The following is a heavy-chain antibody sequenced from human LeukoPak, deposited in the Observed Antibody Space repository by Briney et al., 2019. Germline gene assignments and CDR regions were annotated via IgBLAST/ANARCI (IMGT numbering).Heavy chain of an antibody. J-gene: IGHJ4*02. D-gene: IGHD4-11*01. CDR3: ARRTTVTIPFGY. CDR2: INHSGST. V-gene: IGHV4-34*01. CDR1: GGSFSGYY. Sequence: SETLSLTCAVYGGSFSGYYWSWIRQPPGKGLEWSGEINHSGSTNYNPSLKSRVTISVDKSKHQFSLKLSSVTAADTAVYYCARRTTVTIPFGYWGQGTLVTVSS.